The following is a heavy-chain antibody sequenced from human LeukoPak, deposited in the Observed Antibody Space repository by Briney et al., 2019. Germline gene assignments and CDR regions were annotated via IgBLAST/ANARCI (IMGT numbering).Heavy chain of an antibody. D-gene: IGHD1-1*01. CDR2: IYYSGST. Sequence: SETLSLTCTVSGGSISSYYWSWIRQPPGKGLEWIGYIYYSGSTNYNPSLKSRVTISVDTSKNQFSLKLSSVTAADTAVYYCASVPTTGPYYFDYWGQGTLVTVSS. CDR1: GGSISSYY. CDR3: ASVPTTGPYYFDY. V-gene: IGHV4-59*01. J-gene: IGHJ4*02.